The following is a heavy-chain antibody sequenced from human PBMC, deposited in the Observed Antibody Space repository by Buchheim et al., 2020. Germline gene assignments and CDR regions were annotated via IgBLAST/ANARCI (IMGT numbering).Heavy chain of an antibody. CDR2: ISYDGSNK. J-gene: IGHJ3*02. CDR3: ALLMNDDAFDI. V-gene: IGHV3-30*03. CDR1: GFTFSSYG. D-gene: IGHD1-1*01. Sequence: QVQLVESGGGVVQPGRSLRLSCAASGFTFSSYGMHWVRQAPGKGLEWVAVISYDGSNKYYADSVKGRFTISRDNSKNTLYLQMNSLRAEDTAVYYCALLMNDDAFDIWGQGT.